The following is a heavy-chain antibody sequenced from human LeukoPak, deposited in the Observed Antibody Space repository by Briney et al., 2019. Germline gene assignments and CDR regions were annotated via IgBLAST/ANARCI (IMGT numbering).Heavy chain of an antibody. CDR2: ISYSGTT. CDR1: GGSISSSNW. CDR3: ARDSGHYMDV. V-gene: IGHV4-4*02. Sequence: SETLSLTCAVSGGSISSSNWWIWVRQSPGKGLEWIGEISYSGTTNYNPSLKSRVTISTDKSKNQFSLKLSSVTAADTAVYYCARDSGHYMDVWGKGTTVTVSS. J-gene: IGHJ6*03.